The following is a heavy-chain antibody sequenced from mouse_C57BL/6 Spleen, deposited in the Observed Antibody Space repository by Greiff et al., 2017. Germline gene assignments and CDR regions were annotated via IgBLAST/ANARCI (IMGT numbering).Heavy chain of an antibody. J-gene: IGHJ4*01. V-gene: IGHV7-3*01. CDR2: IRNKANGYTT. CDR3: ARSAYGYGWDYYAIDY. D-gene: IGHD2-2*01. Sequence: EVKLVESGGGLVQPGGSLSLSCAASGFTFTDYYMSWVRQPPGKALEWLGFIRNKANGYTTEYSASVKDRFTISRDNSQSILYLQMNAQRAEDSATYYCARSAYGYGWDYYAIDYWGQGTSVTVSS. CDR1: GFTFTDYY.